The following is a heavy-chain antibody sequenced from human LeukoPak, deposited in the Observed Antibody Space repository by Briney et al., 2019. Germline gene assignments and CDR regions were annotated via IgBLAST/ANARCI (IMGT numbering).Heavy chain of an antibody. D-gene: IGHD3-22*01. Sequence: GGSLRLSCAASGFIFSNYAMHWVRQAPGKGLEWVAVISFHGRDKFYADSVKGRLTISRDNAKNSLYLQMSGLRAEDTALYYCATPLDYYDSSGYHQGGDWGQGTLVTVSS. CDR3: ATPLDYYDSSGYHQGGD. CDR2: ISFHGRDK. J-gene: IGHJ4*02. CDR1: GFIFSNYA. V-gene: IGHV3-30*04.